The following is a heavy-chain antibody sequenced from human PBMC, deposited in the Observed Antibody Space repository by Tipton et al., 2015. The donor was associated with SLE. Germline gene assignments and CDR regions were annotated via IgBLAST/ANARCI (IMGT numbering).Heavy chain of an antibody. V-gene: IGHV4-4*07. J-gene: IGHJ3*02. CDR2: VYTSGSP. CDR3: ARTLDTLDI. CDR1: GYTFTSYA. Sequence: QLVQSGAEIKKPGASVKVSCKASGYTFTSYAISWIRQSAGKGLEWIGRVYTSGSPYYNPSLKSRVAISVDTSKNQFSLKLTSVTAADTAVYYCARTLDTLDIWGQGTMVTVSS.